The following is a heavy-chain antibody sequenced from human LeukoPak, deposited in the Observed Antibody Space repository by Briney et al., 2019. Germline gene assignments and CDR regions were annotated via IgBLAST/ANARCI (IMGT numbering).Heavy chain of an antibody. CDR1: GGSISSYY. D-gene: IGHD1-20*01. Sequence: SETLSLTCTVSGGSISSYYWSWIRQPPGKGLEWIGYIYYSGSTNYNPSLKSRVTISVDTSKNQFSLKLSSVTAADTAVYYCARDRPFNWNDGPDNWFDPWGQGTLVTVSS. J-gene: IGHJ5*02. CDR3: ARDRPFNWNDGPDNWFDP. CDR2: IYYSGST. V-gene: IGHV4-59*01.